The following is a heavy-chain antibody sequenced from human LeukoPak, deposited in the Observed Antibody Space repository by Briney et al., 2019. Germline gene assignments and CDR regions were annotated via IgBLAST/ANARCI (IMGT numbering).Heavy chain of an antibody. CDR2: ISYDGSNK. D-gene: IGHD6-13*01. V-gene: IGHV3-30*18. CDR3: AKEHVLAAAGSAFDY. CDR1: GFTFSSYG. Sequence: PGGSLRLSCAASGFTFSSYGMHWVRQAPGKGLEWVAVISYDGSNKYYADSVKGRFTISRDNSKNTLYLQMNSLRAEDTAVYYCAKEHVLAAAGSAFDYWGQGTLVTVSS. J-gene: IGHJ4*02.